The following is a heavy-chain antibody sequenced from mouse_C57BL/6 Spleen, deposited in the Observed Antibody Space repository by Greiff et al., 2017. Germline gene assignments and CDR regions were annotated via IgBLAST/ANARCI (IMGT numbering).Heavy chain of an antibody. CDR3: ASHGSSYGGLGY. CDR1: GYTFTSYW. Sequence: QVQLQQPGAELVRPGTSVKLSCKASGYTFTSYWMHWVKQRPGQGLEWIGVIDPSDSYTNYNQKFKGKATLTVDTSSSTAYMQLSSLTSEDSAVYYCASHGSSYGGLGYWGRGTSVTVSS. D-gene: IGHD1-1*01. J-gene: IGHJ4*01. V-gene: IGHV1-59*01. CDR2: IDPSDSYT.